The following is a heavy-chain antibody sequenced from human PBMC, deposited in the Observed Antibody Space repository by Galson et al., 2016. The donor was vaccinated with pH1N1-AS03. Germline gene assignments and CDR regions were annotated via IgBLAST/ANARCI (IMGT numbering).Heavy chain of an antibody. Sequence: QSGAEVTKPGESLKISCKVSGYTFSNHWIGWVRQMPGKGLEWMGIIYPADSSTTYSPSFQGQVTISADQSISTAYLQWSSLRASDTAMYFCARQQDGRGSGLEWVFGYGMDVWGQGTTVIVSS. D-gene: IGHD3-3*01. CDR2: IYPADSST. CDR3: ARQQDGRGSGLEWVFGYGMDV. CDR1: GYTFSNHW. J-gene: IGHJ6*02. V-gene: IGHV5-51*01.